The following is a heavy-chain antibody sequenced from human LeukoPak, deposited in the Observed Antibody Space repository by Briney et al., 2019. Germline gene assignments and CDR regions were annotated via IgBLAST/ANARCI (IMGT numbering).Heavy chain of an antibody. CDR2: LYSDGNT. CDR3: ARGVEPLAANTLVY. V-gene: IGHV3-53*01. D-gene: IGHD1-14*01. J-gene: IGHJ4*02. CDR1: GFTVITND. Sequence: PGVSLRLSCAASGFTVITNDMTWVRQAPGKGLEWVSVLYSDGNTKYADSVQGRFTISRDNSKNTLYLEMNSLSPDDTAVYYCARGVEPLAANTLVYWGQGTLVTVSS.